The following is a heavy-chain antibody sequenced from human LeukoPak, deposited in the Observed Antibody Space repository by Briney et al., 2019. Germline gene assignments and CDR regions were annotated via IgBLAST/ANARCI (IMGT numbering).Heavy chain of an antibody. D-gene: IGHD2-21*01. J-gene: IGHJ4*02. Sequence: SETLSLTCTVSGDSVSGVYWSWIRQPPGKGLEWIGYVYYSGDTNYNPSLKSRVTMSLDTSKNQVSLRLSSVTAADTAVYYCARPPFAPPFDYGGRETLLTVPS. V-gene: IGHV4-59*08. CDR3: ARPPFAPPFDY. CDR1: GDSVSGVY. CDR2: VYYSGDT.